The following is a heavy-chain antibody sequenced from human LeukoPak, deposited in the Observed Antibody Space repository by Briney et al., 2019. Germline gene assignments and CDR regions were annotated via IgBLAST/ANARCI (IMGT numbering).Heavy chain of an antibody. CDR3: AKEAVAAAGPSDY. D-gene: IGHD6-13*01. J-gene: IGHJ4*02. CDR2: ISGSGGSI. Sequence: PGGSLRLSCAASGFTFSSYAMSWVRQAPGKGLEWVSSISGSGGSIYYADSVKGRFTISRDNSKSTLYLQMNSLRAEDTAIYYCAKEAVAAAGPSDYWGQGTLVTVSS. CDR1: GFTFSSYA. V-gene: IGHV3-23*01.